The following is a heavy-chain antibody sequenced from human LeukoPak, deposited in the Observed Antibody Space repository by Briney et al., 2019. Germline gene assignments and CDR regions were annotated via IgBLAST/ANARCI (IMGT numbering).Heavy chain of an antibody. CDR1: GFTFSSYG. Sequence: GGSLRLSCAASGFTFSSYGMHWVRQAPGKGLEWVAFIRYDGSNKYYADSVKGRFTISRDNSKNTLYLQMNSLRAEDTAVYYCANLPVPGDIADYWGQGTLVTVSS. CDR2: IRYDGSNK. D-gene: IGHD2-2*02. CDR3: ANLPVPGDIADY. V-gene: IGHV3-30*02. J-gene: IGHJ4*02.